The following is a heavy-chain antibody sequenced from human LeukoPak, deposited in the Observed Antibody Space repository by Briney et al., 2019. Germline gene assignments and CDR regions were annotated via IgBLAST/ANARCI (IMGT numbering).Heavy chain of an antibody. J-gene: IGHJ5*02. CDR2: IKQDGSEK. Sequence: GGSLRLSCAASGFTFSSYWMSWVRQAPGKGLEWVANIKQDGSEKYYVDSVKGRFTISRDNSKNTLYLQMNSLRAEDTAVYYCAKAASGVRGDWFDPWGQGTLVTVSS. V-gene: IGHV3-7*01. CDR3: AKAASGVRGDWFDP. D-gene: IGHD3-10*01. CDR1: GFTFSSYW.